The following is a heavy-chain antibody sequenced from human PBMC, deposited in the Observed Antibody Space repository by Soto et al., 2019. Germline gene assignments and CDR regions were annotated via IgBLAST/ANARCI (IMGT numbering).Heavy chain of an antibody. CDR3: DSESTYGTTDY. CDR1: GGSISSGGYS. D-gene: IGHD1-1*01. Sequence: TLSLTCAVSGGSISSGGYSWSWIRQPPGKGLEWIGYIYHSGSTYYNPSLKSRVTISVDRSKNQFSLKLSSVTAADTAVYYCDSESTYGTTDYWGQGTLVTGSS. V-gene: IGHV4-30-2*01. CDR2: IYHSGST. J-gene: IGHJ4*02.